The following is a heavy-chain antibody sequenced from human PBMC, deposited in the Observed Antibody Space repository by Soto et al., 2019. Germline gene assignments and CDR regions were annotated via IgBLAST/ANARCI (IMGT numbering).Heavy chain of an antibody. V-gene: IGHV4-4*07. J-gene: IGHJ5*02. CDR2: IYATGTT. D-gene: IGHD1-1*01. CDR1: GASISGFY. CDR3: VRDGTKTLRDWFDP. Sequence: SETLSLTCTVYGASISGFYWSWIRKSAGKGLEWIGRIYATGTTDYNPSLKSRVMMSVDTSKKQFSLKLRSVTAADTAVYYCVRDGTKTLRDWFDPWGQGISVTVSS.